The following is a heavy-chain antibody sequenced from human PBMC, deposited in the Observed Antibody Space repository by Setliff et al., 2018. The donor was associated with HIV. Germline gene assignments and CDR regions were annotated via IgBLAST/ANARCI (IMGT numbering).Heavy chain of an antibody. CDR2: MFRTGTS. CDR3: ATVDGTRYLDY. V-gene: IGHV4-39*07. Sequence: SETLSLTCTVSGGSIISGDHYWSWIRQPPGKGLEWIGTMFRTGTSYYNPSLTSRVTISQDTSKNQFSLELTSVTAADTAVYYCATVDGTRYLDYWGQGKLVTVSS. D-gene: IGHD1-1*01. CDR1: GGSIISGDHY. J-gene: IGHJ4*02.